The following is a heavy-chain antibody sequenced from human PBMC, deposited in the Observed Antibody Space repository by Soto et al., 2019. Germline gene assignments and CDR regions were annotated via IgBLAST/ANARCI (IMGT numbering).Heavy chain of an antibody. CDR2: IYYSGST. CDR1: GGSISSYY. Sequence: SETLSLTCTVSGGSISSYYWSWIRRPPGKGLEWIGYIYYSGSTNYNPSLKSRVTISVDTSKNQFSLKLSSVTAADTAVYYCARVGYYYGSGSYYTEFSPGWFDPWGQGTLVTVSS. J-gene: IGHJ5*02. D-gene: IGHD3-10*01. V-gene: IGHV4-59*01. CDR3: ARVGYYYGSGSYYTEFSPGWFDP.